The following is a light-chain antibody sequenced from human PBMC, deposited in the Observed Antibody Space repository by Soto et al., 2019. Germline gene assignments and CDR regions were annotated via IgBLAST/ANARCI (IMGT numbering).Light chain of an antibody. J-gene: IGKJ5*01. CDR1: QSVGAN. CDR2: AVS. Sequence: EIVMTQSPATLSVSPGERATLSCRASQSVGANLAWYQQIPGQAPRLLIYAVSSRATGIPDRFSGSGSGTDFTLTISRLEPEDFAVYYCQQRSDWPSITFGQGTLLENK. V-gene: IGKV3-11*01. CDR3: QQRSDWPSIT.